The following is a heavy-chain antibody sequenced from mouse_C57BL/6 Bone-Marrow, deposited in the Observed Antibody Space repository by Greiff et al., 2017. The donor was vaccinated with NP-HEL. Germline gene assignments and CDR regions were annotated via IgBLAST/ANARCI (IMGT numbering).Heavy chain of an antibody. V-gene: IGHV14-4*01. J-gene: IGHJ3*01. CDR1: GFNIKDDY. Sequence: VQLQQSGAELVRPGASVKLSCTASGFNIKDDYMHWVKQRPEQGLEWIGWIDPENGDTEYASKFKGKATRTADTSSNPAYLQLSSLTSEDTAVNYCTANCVFAYWGQGTLVTVSA. CDR3: TANCVFAY. D-gene: IGHD4-1*01. CDR2: IDPENGDT.